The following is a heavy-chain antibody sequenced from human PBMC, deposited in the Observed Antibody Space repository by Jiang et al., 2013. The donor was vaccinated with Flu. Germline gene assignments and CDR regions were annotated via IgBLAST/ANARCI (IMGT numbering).Heavy chain of an antibody. D-gene: IGHD3-9*01. V-gene: IGHV2-5*02. Sequence: KPTQTLTLTCTFSGFSLSTSGVGVGWIRQPPGKALEWLALIYWDDDKRYSPSLKSRLTITKDTSKNQVVLTMTNMDPVDTATYYCARQNRDDYDILTGYYKSEYYFDYWGQGTLVTVSS. J-gene: IGHJ4*02. CDR2: IYWDDDK. CDR3: ARQNRDDYDILTGYYKSEYYFDY. CDR1: GFSLSTSGVG.